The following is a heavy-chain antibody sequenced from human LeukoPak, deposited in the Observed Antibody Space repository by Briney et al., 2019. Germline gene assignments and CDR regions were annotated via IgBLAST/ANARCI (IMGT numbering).Heavy chain of an antibody. CDR3: AREVEMATTLSFDY. D-gene: IGHD5-24*01. Sequence: PGGSLRLSCAASGFTVSSKYMTWVRQAPGKGLEWVSVIYSGGSTYYADSVKGRFTVSRDNSKNTLCLQMNSLTAEDTAVYYCAREVEMATTLSFDYWGQGTLVTVSS. CDR1: GFTVSSKY. CDR2: IYSGGST. J-gene: IGHJ4*02. V-gene: IGHV3-53*01.